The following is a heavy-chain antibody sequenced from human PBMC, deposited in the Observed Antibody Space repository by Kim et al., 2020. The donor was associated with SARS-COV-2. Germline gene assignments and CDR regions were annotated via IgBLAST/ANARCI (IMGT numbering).Heavy chain of an antibody. V-gene: IGHV1-46*01. D-gene: IGHD3-10*01. Sequence: QKFQGRVTMTRDTSTSTVYMELSSLRSEDTAVYYCARVLMVRGVISAFDIWGQGTMVTVSS. CDR3: ARVLMVRGVISAFDI. J-gene: IGHJ3*02.